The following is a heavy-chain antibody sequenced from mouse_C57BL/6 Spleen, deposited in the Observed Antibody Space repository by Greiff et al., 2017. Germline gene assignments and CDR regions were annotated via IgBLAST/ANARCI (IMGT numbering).Heavy chain of an antibody. V-gene: IGHV1-26*01. CDR3: ARRRVFITTVVADY. CDR2: INPNNGGT. CDR1: GYTFTDYY. D-gene: IGHD1-1*01. J-gene: IGHJ2*01. Sequence: VQLQQSGPELVKPGASVKISCKASGYTFTDYYMNWVKQSHGKSLEWIGDINPNNGGTSYNQKFKGKATLTVDKSSSTAYMELRSLTSEDSAVYYCARRRVFITTVVADYWGQGTTLTVSS.